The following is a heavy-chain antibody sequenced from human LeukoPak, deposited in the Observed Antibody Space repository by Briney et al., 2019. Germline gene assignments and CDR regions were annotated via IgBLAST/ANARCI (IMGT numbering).Heavy chain of an antibody. J-gene: IGHJ4*02. CDR1: GFTFSTTA. CDR2: FSGSGGNT. Sequence: GGSLRLSSAASGFTFSTTAMSWVRQAPGKGLEWVSTFSGSGGNTYYAGSVKGRFTISRDNSKNTLSLQMNSLRAEDTAVYYCAKGGGYDYFDYWGQGTLVTVSS. V-gene: IGHV3-23*01. D-gene: IGHD5-12*01. CDR3: AKGGGYDYFDY.